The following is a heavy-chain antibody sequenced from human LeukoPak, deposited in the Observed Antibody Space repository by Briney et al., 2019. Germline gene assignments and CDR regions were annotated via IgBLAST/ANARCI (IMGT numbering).Heavy chain of an antibody. V-gene: IGHV1-18*04. CDR1: GYSFTNYG. J-gene: IGHJ4*02. Sequence: ASVKVSCKASGYSFTNYGISWVRQAPGQGLEWMGWLNTYSGNTNYAQKFQGRVTMTTDTSTSTVFMEMRSLRSDDTAVYFCARDRDTGYDWGYWGQGTLVTVSS. CDR3: ARDRDTGYDWGY. D-gene: IGHD5-12*01. CDR2: LNTYSGNT.